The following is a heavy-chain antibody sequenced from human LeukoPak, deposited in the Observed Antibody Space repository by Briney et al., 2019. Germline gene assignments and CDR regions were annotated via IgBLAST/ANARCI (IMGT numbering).Heavy chain of an antibody. D-gene: IGHD6-19*01. Sequence: LGESLKISCKASGDSFTSYWIAWVRQMPGKGLEWMGIIYAGDSGTRYSPSYQGQVTISVDKSITTAYLQWSSLKASDTAMFYCARRAGYNSGPFDYWGQGTQVTVSS. CDR2: IYAGDSGT. V-gene: IGHV5-51*01. CDR3: ARRAGYNSGPFDY. CDR1: GDSFTSYW. J-gene: IGHJ4*02.